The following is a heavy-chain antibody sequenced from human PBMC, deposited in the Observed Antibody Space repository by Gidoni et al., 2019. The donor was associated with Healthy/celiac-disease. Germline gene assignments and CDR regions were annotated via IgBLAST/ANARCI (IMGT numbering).Heavy chain of an antibody. CDR2: T. V-gene: IGHV4-59*01. CDR3: ARDRGGNTQPGWFDP. D-gene: IGHD1-26*01. J-gene: IGHJ5*02. Sequence: TNYNPSLKSRVTISVDTSKNQFSLKLSSVTAADTAVYYCARDRGGNTQPGWFDPWGQGTLVTVSS.